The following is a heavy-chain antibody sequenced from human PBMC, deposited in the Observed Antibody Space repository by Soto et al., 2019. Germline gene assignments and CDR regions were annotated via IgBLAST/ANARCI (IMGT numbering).Heavy chain of an antibody. V-gene: IGHV3-30*18. CDR2: ISYDGSNK. Sequence: GGSLRLSCAASGFTFSSYGMHWVRQAPGKGLEWVAVISYDGSNKYYADSVKGRFTISRDNSKNTLYLQMNSLRAEDTAVYYCAKVGVGAKTFDYRGQRTLVTVSS. CDR1: GFTFSSYG. D-gene: IGHD1-26*01. CDR3: AKVGVGAKTFDY. J-gene: IGHJ4*02.